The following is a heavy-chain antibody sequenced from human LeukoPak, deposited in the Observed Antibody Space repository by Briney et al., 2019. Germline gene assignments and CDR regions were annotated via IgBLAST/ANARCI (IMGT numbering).Heavy chain of an antibody. CDR3: ARHYSYGYYYYYGMDA. CDR1: GGSISSYY. CDR2: INHSGST. V-gene: IGHV4-34*01. Sequence: PSETLSLTCTVSGGSISSYYWSWIRQPPGKGLEWIGEINHSGSTNYNPSLKSRVTISVDTSKNQFSLKLSSVTAADTAVYYCARHYSYGYYYYYGMDAWGQGTTVTVSS. J-gene: IGHJ6*02. D-gene: IGHD5-18*01.